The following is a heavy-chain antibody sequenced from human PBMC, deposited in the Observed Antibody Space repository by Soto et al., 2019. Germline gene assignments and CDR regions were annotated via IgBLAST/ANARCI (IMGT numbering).Heavy chain of an antibody. Sequence: GGSLRLSCSISGFTSGNYAMNWVRQAPGKGLEWLSVISGSGLIAYYADSVKGRFTVSSDKPKSTVILQLTNLTLEDTAIYYCAQAERLWVTFRWGQGNLVTVSS. CDR3: AQAERLWVTFR. CDR2: ISGSGLIA. J-gene: IGHJ4*02. CDR1: GFTSGNYA. V-gene: IGHV3-23*01. D-gene: IGHD3-16*01.